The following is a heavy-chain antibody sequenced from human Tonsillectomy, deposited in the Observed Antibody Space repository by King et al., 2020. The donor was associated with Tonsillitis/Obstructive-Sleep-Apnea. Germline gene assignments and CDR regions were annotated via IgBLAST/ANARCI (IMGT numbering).Heavy chain of an antibody. J-gene: IGHJ6*02. CDR1: GYSFSNYW. Sequence: VQLVESGAEVKKPGESLRISCQGSGYSFSNYWITWVRQMPGKGLEWMGRIDPSDSYVNNNPSFQGHVSISVDKSINTAYLQWSSLKASDTAIYYCARLVDTAMDSDFYYGMDVWGQGTTVTVSS. V-gene: IGHV5-10-1*03. CDR2: IDPSDSYV. D-gene: IGHD5-18*01. CDR3: ARLVDTAMDSDFYYGMDV.